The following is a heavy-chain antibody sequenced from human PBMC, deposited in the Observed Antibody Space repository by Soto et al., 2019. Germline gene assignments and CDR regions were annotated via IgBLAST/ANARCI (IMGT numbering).Heavy chain of an antibody. J-gene: IGHJ4*02. CDR1: GFTFSSYA. Sequence: GGSLRLSCAASGFTFSSYAMSWVRQAPGKGLEWVSAISGSGGSTYYADSVKGRFTISRDNSKNTLYLQMNSLRAEDTAVYYCAKSKSNYDFWSGPQYYFDYWGQGTLVTVSS. CDR3: AKSKSNYDFWSGPQYYFDY. D-gene: IGHD3-3*01. CDR2: ISGSGGST. V-gene: IGHV3-23*01.